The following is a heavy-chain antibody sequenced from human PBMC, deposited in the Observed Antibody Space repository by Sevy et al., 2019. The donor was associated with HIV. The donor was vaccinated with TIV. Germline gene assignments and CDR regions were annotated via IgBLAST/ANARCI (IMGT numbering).Heavy chain of an antibody. CDR1: GIIFTTSG. CDR3: ARDQHDYAGNVRTGWFDP. D-gene: IGHD4-17*01. J-gene: IGHJ5*02. V-gene: IGHV3-30*03. Sequence: GVSLRLSCVVSGIIFTTSGMHWVRQAPGKGLEWVAVISYHGRNKFYADSVKGRSTISRDNSKNTLYLQMNSLSAEDTAVYYCARDQHDYAGNVRTGWFDPWGQGILVTVSS. CDR2: ISYHGRNK.